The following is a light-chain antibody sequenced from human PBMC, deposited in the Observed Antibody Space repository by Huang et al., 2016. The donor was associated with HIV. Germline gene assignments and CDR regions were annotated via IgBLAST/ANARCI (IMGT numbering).Light chain of an antibody. V-gene: IGKV3-20*01. J-gene: IGKJ1*01. CDR2: GAS. Sequence: EIVLTQSPGTLSLSPGERATLSCRASQSVSSSYLAWYQQKPGQAPRLLIYGASRRATGIPDRFRGSGSGTDFTLTISRLEPEDFAVYYCQQYGSSPWTFGQGTKVEI. CDR1: QSVSSSY. CDR3: QQYGSSPWT.